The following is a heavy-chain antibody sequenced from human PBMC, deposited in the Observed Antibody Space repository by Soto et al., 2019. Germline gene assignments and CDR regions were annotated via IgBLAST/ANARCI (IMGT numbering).Heavy chain of an antibody. Sequence: GGSLRLSCAASGLTLSSYSMNWVRQAPGKGLEWVSSISSSSSYIYYADSVKGRFTISRDNAKNSLYLQINSLRAEDTAFYYCAIHLVIFSTGYHGAFDIWGQGTMVTVSS. D-gene: IGHD3-9*01. CDR3: AIHLVIFSTGYHGAFDI. CDR1: GLTLSSYS. V-gene: IGHV3-21*01. J-gene: IGHJ3*02. CDR2: ISSSSSYI.